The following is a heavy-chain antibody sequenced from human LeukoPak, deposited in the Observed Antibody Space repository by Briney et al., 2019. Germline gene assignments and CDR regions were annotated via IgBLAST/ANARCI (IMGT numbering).Heavy chain of an antibody. D-gene: IGHD2-2*01. CDR1: GFTFSSYS. CDR2: ISSSSSYI. V-gene: IGHV3-21*01. Sequence: GGSLRLSCAASGFTFSSYSMNWVRQAPGKGLEWVSSISSSSSYIYYADSVKGRFTISRDNSKNTLFLQMNSLRPEDAAVFYCAKDPLGYCSRASCRYLDYWGQGTLVTVSS. J-gene: IGHJ4*02. CDR3: AKDPLGYCSRASCRYLDY.